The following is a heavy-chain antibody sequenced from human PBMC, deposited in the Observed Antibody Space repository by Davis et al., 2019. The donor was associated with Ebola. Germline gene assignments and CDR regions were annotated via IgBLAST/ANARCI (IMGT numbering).Heavy chain of an antibody. Sequence: GGSLRLSCTTSGFTFGDYAMTWVRQAPGKGLEWASSISSSSSYIYYADSVKGRFTISRDNAKNSLYLQMNSLRAEDTAVYYCARDGGSWSYYYYGMDVWGQGTTVTVSS. CDR2: ISSSSSYI. J-gene: IGHJ6*02. V-gene: IGHV3-21*01. D-gene: IGHD2-15*01. CDR1: GFTFGDYA. CDR3: ARDGGSWSYYYYGMDV.